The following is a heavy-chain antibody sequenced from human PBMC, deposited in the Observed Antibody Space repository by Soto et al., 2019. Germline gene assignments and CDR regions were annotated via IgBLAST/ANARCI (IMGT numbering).Heavy chain of an antibody. CDR3: AKAPVVAPAASEFDY. CDR1: GLTFSNYA. CDR2: ISGGGGFT. J-gene: IGHJ4*02. V-gene: IGHV3-23*01. Sequence: PGGSLRLSCAASGLTFSNYAMSWVRQAPGKGLEWVSEISGGGGFTNYADSVKGRFTISRDNSKNTLYLQVNSLRAEDTAVYYCAKAPVVAPAASEFDYWGQGTPVTVSS. D-gene: IGHD2-2*01.